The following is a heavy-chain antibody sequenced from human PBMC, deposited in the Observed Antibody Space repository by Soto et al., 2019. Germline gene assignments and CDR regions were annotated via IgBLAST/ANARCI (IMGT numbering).Heavy chain of an antibody. J-gene: IGHJ4*02. V-gene: IGHV4-59*01. CDR1: GGSISSSS. CDR3: ARARGCTSTRCYPYFDC. Sequence: SETLSLTCTVSGGSISSSSWSWIRQPPGRGLEWIGYIYNNGRTDYNPSLKSRVTISVDTSKNHFSLKLSSVTPADTAVYYCARARGCTSTRCYPYFDCWAKRTLV. D-gene: IGHD2-2*01. CDR2: IYNNGRT.